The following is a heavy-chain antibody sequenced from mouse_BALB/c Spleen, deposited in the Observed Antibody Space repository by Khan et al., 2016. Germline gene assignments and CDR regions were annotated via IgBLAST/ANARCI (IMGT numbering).Heavy chain of an antibody. Sequence: EVQPQESGPGLVKPSQSLSLTCTVTGYSITSDYAWNWIRQFPGNKLEWMGYISYSGSTSYNPSLKSRISITRDTSNNPFFLQLNSVTSEDTATYYCARSDYGSKDAMDYWGQGTSVTVSS. D-gene: IGHD1-1*01. V-gene: IGHV3-2*02. CDR3: ARSDYGSKDAMDY. CDR1: GYSITSDYA. J-gene: IGHJ4*01. CDR2: ISYSGST.